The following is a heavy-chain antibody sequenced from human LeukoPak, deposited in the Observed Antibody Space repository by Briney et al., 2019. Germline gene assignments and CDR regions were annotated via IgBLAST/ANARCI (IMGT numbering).Heavy chain of an antibody. Sequence: SETLSLTCTVSGGSISSGGYYWSWIRQPPGKGLEWIGYIYHSGSTYYNPSLKSRVTISVDISKNQFSLRLTSVTTADTAVYYCAREISPSGWPQDNWFDPWGQGTLVTVSS. CDR3: AREISPSGWPQDNWFDP. D-gene: IGHD6-19*01. CDR1: GGSISSGGYY. V-gene: IGHV4-30-2*01. J-gene: IGHJ5*02. CDR2: IYHSGST.